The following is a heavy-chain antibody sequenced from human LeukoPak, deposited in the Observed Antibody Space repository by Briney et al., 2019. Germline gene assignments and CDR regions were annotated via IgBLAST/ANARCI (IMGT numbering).Heavy chain of an antibody. J-gene: IGHJ6*03. Sequence: GGSLRLSCAASGFTFSSYWMSWVRQAPGKGLEWVANIKQDGSEKYYVDSVKGRFTISRDNAKNSLYLQMNSLRGEDTAVYYCARAPGIAAAVPRKEAYYYYYMDVWGKGTTVTVSS. CDR3: ARAPGIAAAVPRKEAYYYYYMDV. V-gene: IGHV3-7*04. CDR1: GFTFSSYW. D-gene: IGHD6-13*01. CDR2: IKQDGSEK.